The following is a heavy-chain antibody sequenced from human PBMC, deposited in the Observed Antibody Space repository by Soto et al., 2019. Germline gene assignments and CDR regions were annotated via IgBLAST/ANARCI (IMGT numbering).Heavy chain of an antibody. CDR2: INHSGST. CDR1: GGSFSGYY. V-gene: IGHV4-34*01. J-gene: IGHJ4*02. D-gene: IGHD6-6*01. CDR3: ARVEVAARSVDY. Sequence: QVQLQQWGAGLLKPSETLSLTYAVYGGSFSGYYWSWIRQPPGKGLEWIGEINHSGSTNYNPSLKSRVTISVDTSKNQFSLKLSSVTAADTAVYYCARVEVAARSVDYWGQGTLVTVSS.